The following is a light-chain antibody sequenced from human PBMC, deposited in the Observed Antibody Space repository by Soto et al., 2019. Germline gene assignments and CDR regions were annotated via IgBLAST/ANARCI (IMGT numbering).Light chain of an antibody. CDR1: NIGSKN. V-gene: IGLV3-9*01. CDR2: RDS. CDR3: QVWDSSLVV. J-gene: IGLJ2*01. Sequence: SYELTQPLSVSVVLGQTARITCGGSNIGSKNVHWYQQKPGQAPVLVIYRDSNRPSGIPERFSGSNSGNTATLTISRVQAGDEADYYCQVWDSSLVVFGGGTKLTVL.